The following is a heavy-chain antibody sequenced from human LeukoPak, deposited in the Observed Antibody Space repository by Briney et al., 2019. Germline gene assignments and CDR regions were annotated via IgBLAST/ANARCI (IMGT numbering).Heavy chain of an antibody. CDR3: ARHLWLQDPFDY. J-gene: IGHJ4*02. D-gene: IGHD5-24*01. V-gene: IGHV4-39*01. CDR1: GGSISIGSYY. Sequence: SETLSLTCIVSGGSISIGSYYWGWIRQPPGKGLEWIGSIYYSGSTYYNPSLKSRVTISVDTSKNQFSLKLSSVTAADTAVYYCARHLWLQDPFDYWGQGTLVTVSS. CDR2: IYYSGST.